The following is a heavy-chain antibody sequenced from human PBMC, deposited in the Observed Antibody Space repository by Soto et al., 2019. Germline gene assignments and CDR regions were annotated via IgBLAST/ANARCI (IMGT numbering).Heavy chain of an antibody. J-gene: IGHJ4*02. CDR2: IKSKSDGGTT. Sequence: GGSLRLSCAASGFTFSKAWMSWVRQAPGKGLEWVGRIKSKSDGGTTDYAAPVKGRFTISRDDSKNTLYLQMNSLKTEDTAVYYCTSSGYYYEYSVHYWGQGTLVTVSS. CDR1: GFTFSKAW. CDR3: TSSGYYYEYSVHY. V-gene: IGHV3-15*01. D-gene: IGHD3-22*01.